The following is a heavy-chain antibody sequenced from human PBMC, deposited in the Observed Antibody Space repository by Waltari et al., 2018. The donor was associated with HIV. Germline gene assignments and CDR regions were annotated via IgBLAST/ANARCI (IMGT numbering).Heavy chain of an antibody. CDR1: GFTFSDSY. CDR2: ISDSGNII. D-gene: IGHD3-22*01. Sequence: QVQLVESGGVLVTPGGSLRLSCAASGFTFSDSYMTWIRQAPGKGLEWVSYISDSGNIIYYADSVRGRFTISRDNAKNSLYLQMNSLRAEDTAVYYCARLPYSYYYDTSGTPPWGQGTLVTVSS. CDR3: ARLPYSYYYDTSGTPP. J-gene: IGHJ5*02. V-gene: IGHV3-11*01.